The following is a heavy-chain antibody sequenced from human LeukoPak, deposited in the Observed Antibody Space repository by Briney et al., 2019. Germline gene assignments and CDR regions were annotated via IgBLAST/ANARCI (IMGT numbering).Heavy chain of an antibody. J-gene: IGHJ3*02. V-gene: IGHV3-30*18. CDR2: ISSDGSNK. CDR3: AKGGLYNWNDGDAFDI. Sequence: PGRSLRLSCAASGFTFSSYGMHWVRQAPGKGLEWVAVISSDGSNKYYADSVKGRFTISRDNSKNTLYLQMNSLRAEDTAVYYCAKGGLYNWNDGDAFDIWGQGTMVTVSS. D-gene: IGHD1-20*01. CDR1: GFTFSSYG.